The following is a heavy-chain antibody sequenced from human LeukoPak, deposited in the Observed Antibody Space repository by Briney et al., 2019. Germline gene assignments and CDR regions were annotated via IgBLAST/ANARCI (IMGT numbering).Heavy chain of an antibody. J-gene: IGHJ4*02. CDR3: TRDRSRAEDD. CDR2: INQGGSDK. V-gene: IGHV3-7*01. CDR1: GFTFSGHW. D-gene: IGHD1-14*01. Sequence: GGSLRLSCAASGFTFSGHWMSWVRQAPGKGLEWVANINQGGSDKCYVDSVKGRFTISRDNANNLLYLQMNSLRGEDTAVYYCTRDRSRAEDDWGQGTLVTVSS.